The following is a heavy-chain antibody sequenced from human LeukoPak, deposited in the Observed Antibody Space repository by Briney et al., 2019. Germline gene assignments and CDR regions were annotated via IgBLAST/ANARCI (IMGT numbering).Heavy chain of an antibody. Sequence: ASVKVSCKASGYTFTSYDINWVRQATGQGLEWMGWMNPNSGNTGYAQKFQGRVTITRNTSISTAYMELRSLRSDDTAVYYCARDSTSYYDFWSGFDYWGQGTLVTVSS. J-gene: IGHJ4*02. CDR2: MNPNSGNT. V-gene: IGHV1-8*03. D-gene: IGHD3-3*01. CDR3: ARDSTSYYDFWSGFDY. CDR1: GYTFTSYD.